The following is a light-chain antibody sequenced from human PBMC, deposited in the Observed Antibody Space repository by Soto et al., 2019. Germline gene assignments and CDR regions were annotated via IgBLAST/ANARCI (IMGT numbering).Light chain of an antibody. CDR3: QQHSNWPPGAT. CDR2: DAS. CDR1: QSVSSN. J-gene: IGKJ3*01. V-gene: IGKV3-11*01. Sequence: EIVLTQSPATLSLSPGERATLSCRASQSVSSNLAWYQQKPGQAPRLLIYDASNRATGIPARFSGSGSGTDFTLTISSLEPEDFALYYCQQHSNWPPGATFGPGTKVDIK.